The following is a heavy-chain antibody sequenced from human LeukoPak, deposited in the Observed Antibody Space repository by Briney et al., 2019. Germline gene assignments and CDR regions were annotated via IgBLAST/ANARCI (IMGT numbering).Heavy chain of an antibody. J-gene: IGHJ5*02. V-gene: IGHV1-69*13. CDR1: GGTFNIYA. CDR3: ARELGGYSYGYSWFDP. D-gene: IGHD5-18*01. Sequence: ASVKVSCKASGGTFNIYAISWVRQAPGQGREWMGGIIPIFGTANYAQKFQGRVTITADEATSTAYMELSSLRSEDTAVYYCARELGGYSYGYSWFDPWGQGTLVTVSS. CDR2: IIPIFGTA.